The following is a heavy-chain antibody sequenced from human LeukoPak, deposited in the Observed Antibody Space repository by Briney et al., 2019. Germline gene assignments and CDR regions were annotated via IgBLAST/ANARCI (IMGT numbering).Heavy chain of an antibody. J-gene: IGHJ4*02. CDR2: ISSSSSTI. CDR3: ARGDDFSYDY. D-gene: IGHD3/OR15-3a*01. CDR1: GFTFSSHS. Sequence: GGSLRLSCAASGFTFSSHSMNWVRQAPGKGLEWVSYISSSSSTIYYADSVKGRFTISRDNAKNSLYLQMNSLRAEDTAEYYCARGDDFSYDYWGQGTLVTVSS. V-gene: IGHV3-48*01.